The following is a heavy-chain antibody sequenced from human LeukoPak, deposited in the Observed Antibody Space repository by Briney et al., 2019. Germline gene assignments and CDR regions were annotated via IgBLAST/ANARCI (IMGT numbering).Heavy chain of an antibody. V-gene: IGHV4-59*11. CDR3: ARGRRDGYNPDAFDI. CDR2: IYYTGST. D-gene: IGHD5-24*01. J-gene: IGHJ3*02. Sequence: SETLSLTCTVSGGSTSSHYWSWIRQPPGKGLEWIGYIYYTGSTKYIPSLKSRVAMSVDTSRNQFSLKLSSVTAADTAVYYCARGRRDGYNPDAFDIWGQGTVVSVSS. CDR1: GGSTSSHY.